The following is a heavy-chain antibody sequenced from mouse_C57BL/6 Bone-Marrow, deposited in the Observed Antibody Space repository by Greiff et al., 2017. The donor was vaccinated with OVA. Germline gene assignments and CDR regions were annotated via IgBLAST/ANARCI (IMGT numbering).Heavy chain of an antibody. CDR3: TPSSYGTSYYFDY. D-gene: IGHD1-1*01. J-gene: IGHJ2*01. Sequence: EVQGVESGAELVRPGASVKLSCIASGFNIKDDYMHWVKQRPEQGLEWIGWIDPENGDSEYASKFQGKATITADTSSNTAYRQLSNLTSDDTAVYYCTPSSYGTSYYFDYWGQGTTLTVSS. V-gene: IGHV14-4*01. CDR1: GFNIKDDY. CDR2: IDPENGDS.